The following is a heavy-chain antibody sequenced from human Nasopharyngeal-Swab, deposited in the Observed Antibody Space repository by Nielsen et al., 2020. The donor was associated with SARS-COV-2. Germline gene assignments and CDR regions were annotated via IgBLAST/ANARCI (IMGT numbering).Heavy chain of an antibody. Sequence: GVLKISCAASGFAFNTYWMHWVRQAPGKGLVWVSHINGDGTSATYTDSVKGRFSISRDNAKNMVYLHMSSLRDEDTGVYFCARDQIYKLVDPWGQGTLVTVSS. J-gene: IGHJ5*02. D-gene: IGHD5-24*01. CDR3: ARDQIYKLVDP. V-gene: IGHV3-74*01. CDR2: INGDGTSA. CDR1: GFAFNTYW.